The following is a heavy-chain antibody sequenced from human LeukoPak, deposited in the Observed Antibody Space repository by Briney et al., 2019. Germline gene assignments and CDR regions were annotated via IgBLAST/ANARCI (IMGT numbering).Heavy chain of an antibody. Sequence: GGSLRLSCATSGFIFTTYGMHWVRQAPGKGLEWVAVISHGGSDKYYADSVKGRFTISRDFSKNTVLLQMNSLRAEDTAVYYCAKGGGNGYNLGYYFDYWGQGTPVTVSS. J-gene: IGHJ4*02. D-gene: IGHD5-24*01. CDR1: GFIFTTYG. V-gene: IGHV3-30*18. CDR3: AKGGGNGYNLGYYFDY. CDR2: ISHGGSDK.